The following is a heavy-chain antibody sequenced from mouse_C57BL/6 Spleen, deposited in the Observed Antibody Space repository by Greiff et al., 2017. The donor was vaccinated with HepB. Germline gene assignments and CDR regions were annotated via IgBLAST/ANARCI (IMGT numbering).Heavy chain of an antibody. CDR2: ISYDGSN. Sequence: EVKLMESGPGLVKPSQSLSLTCSVTGYSITSGYYWNWIRQFPGNKLEWMGYISYDGSNNYNPSLKNRISITRDTSKNQFFLKLNSVTTEDTATYYCARYRYGSSYRYFDYWGQGTTLTVSS. D-gene: IGHD1-1*01. CDR3: ARYRYGSSYRYFDY. CDR1: GYSITSGYY. J-gene: IGHJ2*01. V-gene: IGHV3-6*01.